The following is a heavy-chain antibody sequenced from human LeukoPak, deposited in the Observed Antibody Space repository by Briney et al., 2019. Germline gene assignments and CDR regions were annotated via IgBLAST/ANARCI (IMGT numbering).Heavy chain of an antibody. CDR3: ARDLGLYCSGGSCYSGGEGDYYYYGMDV. J-gene: IGHJ6*02. CDR1: GYTFTSCG. CDR2: ISAYNGNT. D-gene: IGHD2-15*01. Sequence: ASVKVSCKASGYTFTSCGISWVRQAPGQGLEWMGWISAYNGNTNYAQKLQGRVTMTTDTSTSTAYMELRSLRSDDTAVYYCARDLGLYCSGGSCYSGGEGDYYYYGMDVWGQGTTVTVSS. V-gene: IGHV1-18*01.